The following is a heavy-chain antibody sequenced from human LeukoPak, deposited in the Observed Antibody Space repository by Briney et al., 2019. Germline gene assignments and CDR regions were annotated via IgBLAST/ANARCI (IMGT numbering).Heavy chain of an antibody. CDR2: IIPIFGTA. J-gene: IGHJ4*02. V-gene: IGHV1-69*06. CDR1: GGTFSSYA. D-gene: IGHD3-10*01. Sequence: GSSVKVSCKASGGTFSSYAISWVRQAPGQGLEWMGGIIPIFGTANYAQKFQSRVTITADKSTSTAYMELSSLRSEDTAVYYCARDYSGDYYGSGSYYYFDYWGQGTLVTVSS. CDR3: ARDYSGDYYGSGSYYYFDY.